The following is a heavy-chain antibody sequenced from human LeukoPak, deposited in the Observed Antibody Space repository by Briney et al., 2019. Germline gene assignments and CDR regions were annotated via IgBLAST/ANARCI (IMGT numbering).Heavy chain of an antibody. CDR3: AKRYCSGGSCCPDY. J-gene: IGHJ4*02. CDR2: ISNSGGST. Sequence: GGSLRLSCVASGFTFSNYAMSWVRQTPGKGREWVSAISNSGGSTYNADSVKGRFTISRDNSKNTVYLKMNSLRAEDTAVYYCAKRYCSGGSCCPDYWGQGTRVTVSS. V-gene: IGHV3-23*01. CDR1: GFTFSNYA. D-gene: IGHD2-15*01.